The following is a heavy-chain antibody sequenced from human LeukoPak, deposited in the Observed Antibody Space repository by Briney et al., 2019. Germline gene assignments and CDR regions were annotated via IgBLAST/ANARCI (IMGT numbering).Heavy chain of an antibody. CDR2: IYYSGST. V-gene: IGHV4-61*01. CDR1: GGSVSSGTYY. D-gene: IGHD4-11*01. Sequence: PSETLSLTCTVSGGSVSSGTYYWSWIRQPPGKGLEWIGYIYYSGSTNYNPSLKSRVTISVDTSKNQFSLKLSSVTAADTAVYYCARDRVRGDSNPFFDYWGQGTLVTVSS. CDR3: ARDRVRGDSNPFFDY. J-gene: IGHJ4*02.